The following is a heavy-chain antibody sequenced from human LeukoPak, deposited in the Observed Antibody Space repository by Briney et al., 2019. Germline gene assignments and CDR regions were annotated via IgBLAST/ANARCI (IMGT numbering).Heavy chain of an antibody. V-gene: IGHV1-8*02. J-gene: IGHJ6*02. Sequence: ASVKVSCKASGYTFTDYYMHWVRQAPGQGLEWMGWMNPNSGNTGYAQKFQGRVTMTRNTSISTAYMELSSLRSEDTAVYYCARGLDYYGMDVWGLGTLVTVAS. CDR3: ARGLDYYGMDV. CDR2: MNPNSGNT. CDR1: GYTFTDYY.